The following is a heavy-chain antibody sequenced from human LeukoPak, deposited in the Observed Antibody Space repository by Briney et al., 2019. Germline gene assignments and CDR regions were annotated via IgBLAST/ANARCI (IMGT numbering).Heavy chain of an antibody. D-gene: IGHD6-13*01. V-gene: IGHV3-7*01. CDR1: GFAFSSYW. J-gene: IGHJ5*02. CDR3: ARESGIAAALDL. Sequence: PGGSLRLSCAASGFAFSSYWMGWVRQAPGKGLEGVANIKQDGSEKYYVDSVKGRFTISRDNAKNTLYLQMNSLRAGDTAVYYCARESGIAAALDLWGQGTLVTVSS. CDR2: IKQDGSEK.